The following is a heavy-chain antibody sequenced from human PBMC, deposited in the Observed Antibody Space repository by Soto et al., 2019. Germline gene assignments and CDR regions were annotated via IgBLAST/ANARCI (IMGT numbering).Heavy chain of an antibody. V-gene: IGHV3-30*09. CDR3: ARDMYSTDYFVKWFEP. CDR2: ISHDGINK. D-gene: IGHD6-13*01. CDR1: GFSFSRYA. Sequence: QVRLVESGGGVVQPGRYLRLSCTASGFSFSRYAMYWFRQPPGKGLEWVAVISHDGINKHYADSVKGREAVSRDNSNHSLDLQRSSLRGEDTAMYYCARDMYSTDYFVKWFEPWGQGTLVTVSS. J-gene: IGHJ5*02.